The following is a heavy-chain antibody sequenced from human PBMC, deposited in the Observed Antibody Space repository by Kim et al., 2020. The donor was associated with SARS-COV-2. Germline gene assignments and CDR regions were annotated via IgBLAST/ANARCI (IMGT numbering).Heavy chain of an antibody. Sequence: GGSLRLSCVASGFTFNNYAMSWVRQAPGKGLEWVSTISNSGAYTYYADSVKGRFTLSRDNSKNTLYLQMNSLRVEDTAVYYCAKVRFDWLNYFDYWGQGT. CDR1: GFTFNNYA. CDR3: AKVRFDWLNYFDY. V-gene: IGHV3-23*01. J-gene: IGHJ4*02. CDR2: ISNSGAYT. D-gene: IGHD3-9*01.